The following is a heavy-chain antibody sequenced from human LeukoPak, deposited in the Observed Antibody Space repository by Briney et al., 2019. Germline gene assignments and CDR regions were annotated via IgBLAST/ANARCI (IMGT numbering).Heavy chain of an antibody. Sequence: ASVKLSCKVSGHTHTELSMHSVRQARGQGLEWLGGFDPVDGEAIYAQKFQGRVTMTEDTSTDTAYMELSSLRSEDTAVYYCATDRRVSYAFDMWGQGTMVTVSS. CDR3: ATDRRVSYAFDM. V-gene: IGHV1-24*01. CDR1: GHTHTELS. CDR2: FDPVDGEA. J-gene: IGHJ3*02.